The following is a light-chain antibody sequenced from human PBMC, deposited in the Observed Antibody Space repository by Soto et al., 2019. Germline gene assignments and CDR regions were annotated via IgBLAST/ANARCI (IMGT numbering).Light chain of an antibody. J-gene: IGLJ3*02. V-gene: IGLV3-25*02. Sequence: SYELTQPPSVSVSPGQTARITCSGDALPNQFAYWYQQKPGQAPVLVISKDSERPSGIPERFSGSSSGTTVTLTISGVQAEDEGDYYCQSADSSGTYWVFDGGTKVTVL. CDR2: KDS. CDR1: ALPNQF. CDR3: QSADSSGTYWV.